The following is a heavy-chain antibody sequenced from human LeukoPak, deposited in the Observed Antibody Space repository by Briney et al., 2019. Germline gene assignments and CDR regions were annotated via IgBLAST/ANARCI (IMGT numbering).Heavy chain of an antibody. CDR2: IVPHLAIA. V-gene: IGHV1-69*04. J-gene: IGHJ4*02. Sequence: GSSVKVSCEASGGTFSNYAISWVRQAPGQGLEWMGRIVPHLAIADYAQKFQGRVTITADKSTSTAYMEVSSLRSEDTAVYYCASGSRIRYFAWPHTTGDYWGQGTLVTVSS. CDR3: ASGSRIRYFAWPHTTGDY. D-gene: IGHD3-9*01. CDR1: GGTFSNYA.